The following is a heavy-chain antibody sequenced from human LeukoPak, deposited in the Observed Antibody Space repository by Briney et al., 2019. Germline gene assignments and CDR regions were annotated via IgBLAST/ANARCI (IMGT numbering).Heavy chain of an antibody. CDR2: IYYSGSI. V-gene: IGHV4-28*05. Sequence: SDTLSLTCAVSGYSISSSNWWGWIRQPPGKGLEWIGYIYYSGSIYYNPSLKSRVTISVDTSKNQFSLKLSSVTAADTAVYYCARANENYDIVPGRTDVWGQGTTVTVSS. J-gene: IGHJ6*02. CDR1: GYSISSSNW. D-gene: IGHD3-9*01. CDR3: ARANENYDIVPGRTDV.